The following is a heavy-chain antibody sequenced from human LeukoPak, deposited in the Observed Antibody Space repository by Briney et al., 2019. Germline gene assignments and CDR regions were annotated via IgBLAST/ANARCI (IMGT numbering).Heavy chain of an antibody. V-gene: IGHV3-48*01. Sequence: PGGSLRLSCAASGFTFSSYSMNWVRQAPGKGLEWVSYISSSSSTIYYADSVKGRFTISRDNAKNSLYLQMNSLRAEDTAVYYCARAYPYYMDVWGKGTTVTVSS. CDR2: ISSSSSTI. J-gene: IGHJ6*03. CDR1: GFTFSSYS. CDR3: ARAYPYYMDV.